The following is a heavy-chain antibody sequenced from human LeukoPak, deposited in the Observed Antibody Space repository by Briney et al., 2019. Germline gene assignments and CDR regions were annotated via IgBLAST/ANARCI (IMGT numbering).Heavy chain of an antibody. CDR2: ISSSGSGT. D-gene: IGHD2-2*01. CDR1: GFTFSNSA. CDR3: AKDLWGLEYQPLSGGLVGPFDY. J-gene: IGHJ4*02. V-gene: IGHV3-23*01. Sequence: GGSLRLSCAASGFTFSNSAMSWVRQAPGKGLEWVSAISSSGSGTYYADSVKGRFTISRDNSKNTLYLQMNSLRAEDTAVYYCAKDLWGLEYQPLSGGLVGPFDYWGQGILVTVSS.